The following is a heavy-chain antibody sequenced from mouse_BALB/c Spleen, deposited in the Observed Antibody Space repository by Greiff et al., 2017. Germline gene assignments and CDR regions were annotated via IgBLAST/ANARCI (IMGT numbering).Heavy chain of an antibody. D-gene: IGHD2-2*01. J-gene: IGHJ4*01. CDR2: IHYSGST. Sequence: EVHLVESGPDLVKPSQSLSLTCTVTGYSITSGYSWHWIRQFPGNKLEWMGYIHYSGSTNYNPSLKSRIPITRDTSKNQFFLQLNSVTTEDTATYYCARSPIYYGYDYAMDYWGQGTSVTVSS. CDR3: ARSPIYYGYDYAMDY. CDR1: GYSITSGYS. V-gene: IGHV3-1*02.